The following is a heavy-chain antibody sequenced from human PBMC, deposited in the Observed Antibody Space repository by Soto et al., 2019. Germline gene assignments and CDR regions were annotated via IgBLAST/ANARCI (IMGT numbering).Heavy chain of an antibody. CDR2: ISHDGSKT. CDR3: GKVQGLVFGYFNY. CDR1: GLTFSSYG. V-gene: IGHV3-30*18. D-gene: IGHD3-10*02. J-gene: IGHJ4*02. Sequence: QVQLVESGGGVVQPGRSLRLSCSASGLTFSSYGMHWVRQAPGKGLEWLTFISHDGSKTYYADSVKGRFTISRDNSKNTHYLQMNSLRTEDTDLYYCGKVQGLVFGYFNYWGQGTLVTVSS.